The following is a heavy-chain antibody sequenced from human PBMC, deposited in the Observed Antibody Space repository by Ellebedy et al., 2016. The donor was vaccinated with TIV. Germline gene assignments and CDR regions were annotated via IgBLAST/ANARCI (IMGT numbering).Heavy chain of an antibody. D-gene: IGHD4-17*01. CDR3: ATDGSYGDYLSPTHAFVI. V-gene: IGHV3-7*01. CDR1: GFSFRSYW. Sequence: GESLKISCGASGFSFRSYWMTWVRQAPGKGLEWVANIKQDGSEKYYVDSVKGRFTIPRDNAKNSLYLHLNSLRAEDTAMYYCATDGSYGDYLSPTHAFVIWGQGTMVTVSS. CDR2: IKQDGSEK. J-gene: IGHJ3*02.